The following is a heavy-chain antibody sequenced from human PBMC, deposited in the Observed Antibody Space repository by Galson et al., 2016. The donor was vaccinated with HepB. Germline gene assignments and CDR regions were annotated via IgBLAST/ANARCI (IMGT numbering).Heavy chain of an antibody. CDR3: SKDEPASGWSHYTLNGMDV. D-gene: IGHD6-19*01. Sequence: SVKVSCKASGYTFSRHGISWVRQAPGQGLEWMGWISAYSGTTEYARKFQGRVTMTTDMATSTAYMDLTNLRSDDTARYFCSKDEPASGWSHYTLNGMDVWGQGTTVIVSS. V-gene: IGHV1-18*01. CDR1: GYTFSRHG. J-gene: IGHJ6*02. CDR2: ISAYSGTT.